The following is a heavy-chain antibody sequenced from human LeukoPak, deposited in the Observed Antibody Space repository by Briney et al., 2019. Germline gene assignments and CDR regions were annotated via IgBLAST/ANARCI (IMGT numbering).Heavy chain of an antibody. D-gene: IGHD6-13*01. CDR2: ISSSSSTI. CDR1: GFTFSSYS. Sequence: GGSLRLSCAASGFTFSSYSMNWVRQAPGKGLEWVSYISSSSSTIYYADSVKGRFTISRDNAKNSLYLQMNSLRAEDTAVYYCAREETGIAAAGRDAFDIWGQGTMVTVPS. J-gene: IGHJ3*02. V-gene: IGHV3-48*01. CDR3: AREETGIAAAGRDAFDI.